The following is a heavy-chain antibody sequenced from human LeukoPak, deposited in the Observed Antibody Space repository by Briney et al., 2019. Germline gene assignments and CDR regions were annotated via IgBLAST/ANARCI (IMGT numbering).Heavy chain of an antibody. CDR2: ISGSGGST. J-gene: IGHJ4*02. Sequence: PSETLSLTCTVSGGSISSGGYYWSWIRQHPGKGLEWVSAISGSGGSTYYADSVKGRFTISRDNSKNTLYLQMNSLRAEDTAVYYCAKTRAPMVRGGEGLDYWGQGTLVTVSS. CDR1: GGSISSGGYY. CDR3: AKTRAPMVRGGEGLDY. V-gene: IGHV3-23*01. D-gene: IGHD3-10*01.